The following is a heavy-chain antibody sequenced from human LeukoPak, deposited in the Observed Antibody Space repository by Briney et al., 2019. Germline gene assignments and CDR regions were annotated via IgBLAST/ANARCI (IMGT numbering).Heavy chain of an antibody. D-gene: IGHD3-22*01. CDR2: ISNSGSII. Sequence: GGSLRLSCAASGFTFSSYAMSWVRQAPGKGLEWVSYISNSGSIIYYADSVKGRFTISRDNAKNSLYLQMNSLRAEDTAVYYCARRDCDTIKCRGSNWFDPWGQGTLVSVSS. V-gene: IGHV3-48*01. CDR1: GFTFSSYA. CDR3: ARRDCDTIKCRGSNWFDP. J-gene: IGHJ5*02.